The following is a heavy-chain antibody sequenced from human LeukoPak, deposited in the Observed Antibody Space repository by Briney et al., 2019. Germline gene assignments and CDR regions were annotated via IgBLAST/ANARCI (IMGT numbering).Heavy chain of an antibody. V-gene: IGHV3-64*01. CDR1: GFTFSTYA. D-gene: IGHD3-10*01. CDR3: ARASTMGRDYYYGMDV. CDR2: ISINGGST. J-gene: IGHJ6*02. Sequence: PGGSLRLSCAASGFTFSTYAMNWVRQAPGKGLEYVSAISINGGSTYYANSVKGRFTISRDNSKNTLYLQMNSLRAEDTAVYYCARASTMGRDYYYGMDVWGQGTTVTVSS.